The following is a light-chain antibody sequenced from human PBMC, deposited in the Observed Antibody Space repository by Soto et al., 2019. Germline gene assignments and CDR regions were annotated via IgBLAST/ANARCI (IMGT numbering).Light chain of an antibody. V-gene: IGLV2-14*01. CDR1: SGDIGGYNY. J-gene: IGLJ2*01. CDR3: SSYTTNITPVV. Sequence: QSVLTQPASVSGSPGQSITISCTRTSGDIGGYNYVSWYQQHPGKAPKLLISEVTNRPSGVSNRFSGSKSGNTASLTISGLQAEDEADYYCSSYTTNITPVVFGGGTKLTVL. CDR2: EVT.